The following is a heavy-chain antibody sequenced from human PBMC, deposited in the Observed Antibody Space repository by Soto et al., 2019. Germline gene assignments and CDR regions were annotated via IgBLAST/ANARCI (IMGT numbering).Heavy chain of an antibody. Sequence: GGSLRLSCAASGFTFSSYSMNWVRQAPGKGLEWVSYISSSSTIYYADSVKGRFTISRDNAKNSLYLQMNSLRDEDTAVYYCARDVDSSGWYFDYWGQGTLVTVSS. D-gene: IGHD6-19*01. CDR3: ARDVDSSGWYFDY. CDR1: GFTFSSYS. J-gene: IGHJ4*02. V-gene: IGHV3-48*02. CDR2: ISSSSTI.